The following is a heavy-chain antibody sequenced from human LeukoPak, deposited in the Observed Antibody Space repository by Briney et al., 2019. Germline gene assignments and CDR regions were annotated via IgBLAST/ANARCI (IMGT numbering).Heavy chain of an antibody. CDR2: INPSGGST. D-gene: IGHD3-10*01. J-gene: IGHJ4*02. V-gene: IGHV1-46*01. CDR3: ARGGALLWFGELFNFDY. Sequence: ASVTVSCTASGYTFTSYYMHWVRQAPGQGLEWMGIINPSGGSTSYAQKFQGRVTMTRDMSTSTVYMELSSLRSEDTAVYYCARGGALLWFGELFNFDYWGQGTLVTVSS. CDR1: GYTFTSYY.